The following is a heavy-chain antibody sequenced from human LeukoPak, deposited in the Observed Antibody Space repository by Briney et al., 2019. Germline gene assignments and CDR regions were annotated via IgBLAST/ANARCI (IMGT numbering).Heavy chain of an antibody. J-gene: IGHJ4*02. CDR3: AKGLGSGVRGTFDY. V-gene: IGHV3-7*03. CDR1: GFTFSSYW. CDR2: ITQDGSEK. Sequence: GGSLRLSCAASGFTFSSYWMSWVRQAPGKGLEWVANITQDGSEKYYVDSVKGRFTLSRDNAKNSLDLQMSSLRAEDTAGYYCAKGLGSGVRGTFDYWGQGILVPVSS. D-gene: IGHD3-10*01.